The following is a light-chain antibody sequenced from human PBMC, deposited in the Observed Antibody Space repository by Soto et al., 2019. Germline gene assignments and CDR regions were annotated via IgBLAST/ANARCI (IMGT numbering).Light chain of an antibody. CDR2: KVS. CDR1: SSDVGAYDY. J-gene: IGLJ2*01. V-gene: IGLV2-14*01. Sequence: QSALTQAASVSGSPGQSITISCTGTSSDVGAYDYVTWYQQHPGKAPKVRIYKVSNRPSGVSNRFSGSKSGNTASLTISGLQAEEEADYYCSSYTTGSLVVFGGGTTLTGL. CDR3: SSYTTGSLVV.